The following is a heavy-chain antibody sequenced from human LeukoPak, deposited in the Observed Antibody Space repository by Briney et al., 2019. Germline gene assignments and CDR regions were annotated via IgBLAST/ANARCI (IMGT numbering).Heavy chain of an antibody. Sequence: SETLSLTCTVSLGSLTIRCYYWGWVRQPPGKGLECNGSIYYTGSTYYNPPLKGQVTISVDTSKNQFSLKLSSVTAADTAVYYCATRDGGNPRIDYWGQGTLVTVSS. D-gene: IGHD4-23*01. CDR2: IYYTGST. CDR1: LGSLTIRCYY. J-gene: IGHJ4*02. CDR3: ATRDGGNPRIDY. V-gene: IGHV4-39*01.